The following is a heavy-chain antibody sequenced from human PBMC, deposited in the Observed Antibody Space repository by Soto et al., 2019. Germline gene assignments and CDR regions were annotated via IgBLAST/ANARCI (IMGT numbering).Heavy chain of an antibody. J-gene: IGHJ5*02. CDR3: ASARVLRYFDWLLYGWFDP. V-gene: IGHV4-30-4*01. Sequence: QVQLQESGPGLVKPSQTLSLTCTVSGGSISSGDYYWSWIRQPPGKGLEWIGYIYYSGSTYYNPSLKSRVTISVDTSKNQFSLKLSSVTAADTAVYYCASARVLRYFDWLLYGWFDPWGQGTLVTVSS. CDR2: IYYSGST. D-gene: IGHD3-9*01. CDR1: GGSISSGDYY.